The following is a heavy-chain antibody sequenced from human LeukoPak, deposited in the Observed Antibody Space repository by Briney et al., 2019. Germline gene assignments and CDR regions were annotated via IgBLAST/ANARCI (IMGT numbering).Heavy chain of an antibody. D-gene: IGHD6-13*01. V-gene: IGHV1-69*04. CDR1: GGTFSSYA. J-gene: IGHJ4*02. Sequence: GASVKVSCKASGGTFSSYAISWVRQAPGQGLEWMGRIIPILGIANYAQKFQGRVTITADKSTSTAYMELSSLRSEDTAVYYCARGNLPGIAAAGPDYWGQGTLVTVSS. CDR2: IIPILGIA. CDR3: ARGNLPGIAAAGPDY.